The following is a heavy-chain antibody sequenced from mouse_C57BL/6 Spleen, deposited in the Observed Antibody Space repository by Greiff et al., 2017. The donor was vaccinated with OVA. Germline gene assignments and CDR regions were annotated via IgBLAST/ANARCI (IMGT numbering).Heavy chain of an antibody. CDR3: ARCPYYYGSSYGYFDY. J-gene: IGHJ2*01. V-gene: IGHV1-50*01. CDR2: IDPSDRYT. D-gene: IGHD1-1*01. Sequence: QVQLQQPGAELVKPGASVKLSCKASGYTFTSYWMQWVKQRPGQGLEWIGEIDPSDRYTNYNQKFKGKATLTVDTSSSTAYMQLSSLTSEDSAVYYCARCPYYYGSSYGYFDYWGQGTTLTVSS. CDR1: GYTFTSYW.